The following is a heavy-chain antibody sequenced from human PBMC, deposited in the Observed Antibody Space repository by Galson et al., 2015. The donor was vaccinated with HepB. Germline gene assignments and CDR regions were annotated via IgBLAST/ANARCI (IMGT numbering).Heavy chain of an antibody. J-gene: IGHJ4*02. CDR2: ISYDESNK. CDR3: ARVRNVLRFLEWLLEVDY. V-gene: IGHV3-30*04. D-gene: IGHD3-3*01. CDR1: GFTFSSYA. Sequence: SLRLSCAASGFTFSSYAMHWVRQAPGKGLEWVALISYDESNKYYADSVKGRFTISRDNSKNTLFLQMNSLRPEDSAVYYCARVRNVLRFLEWLLEVDYWGQGTLVTVSS.